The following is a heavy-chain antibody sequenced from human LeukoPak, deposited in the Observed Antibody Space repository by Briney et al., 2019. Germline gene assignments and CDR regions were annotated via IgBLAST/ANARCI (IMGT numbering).Heavy chain of an antibody. D-gene: IGHD2/OR15-2a*01. Sequence: GGSLRLSCAVSGFTFSNYAMSWVRQAPGKGLEWVAGISGTGGSTHYADSVKGRFTISRDNSKNTVYLQMRNLRVEHTAVYYCAKVVAGNIDYYFDYWGQGILVAVSS. V-gene: IGHV3-23*01. CDR1: GFTFSNYA. J-gene: IGHJ4*02. CDR3: AKVVAGNIDYYFDY. CDR2: ISGTGGST.